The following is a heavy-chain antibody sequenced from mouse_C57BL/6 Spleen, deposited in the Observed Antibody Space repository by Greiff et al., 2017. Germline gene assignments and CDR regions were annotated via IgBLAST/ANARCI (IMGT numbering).Heavy chain of an antibody. CDR3: ARSYSNYFDY. CDR2: IHPNSGST. D-gene: IGHD2-5*01. Sequence: QVQLQQPGAELVKPGASVKLSCKASGYTFTSYWMHWVKQRPGQGLEWIGMIHPNSGSTNYNEKFKSKATLTVDKSFSTAYMQLSSLTSEDSAVYYCARSYSNYFDYWGQGTTLTVSS. J-gene: IGHJ2*01. V-gene: IGHV1-64*01. CDR1: GYTFTSYW.